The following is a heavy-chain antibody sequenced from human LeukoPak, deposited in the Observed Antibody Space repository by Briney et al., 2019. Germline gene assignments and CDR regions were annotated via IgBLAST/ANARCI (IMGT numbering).Heavy chain of an antibody. J-gene: IGHJ4*02. CDR3: AGTSFDYTEPPDY. Sequence: PSETLSLTCAVYGGSFSGYYWSWIRQPPGKGLEWIGEINHSGSTNYNPSLKSRVTISVDTSKNQFSLKLSSVTAADTAVYYCAGTSFDYTEPPDYWGQGTLVTVSS. CDR1: GGSFSGYY. V-gene: IGHV4-34*01. D-gene: IGHD4-11*01. CDR2: INHSGST.